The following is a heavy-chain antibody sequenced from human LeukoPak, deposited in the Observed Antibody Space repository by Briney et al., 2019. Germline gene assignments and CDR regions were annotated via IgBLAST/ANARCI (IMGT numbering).Heavy chain of an antibody. J-gene: IGHJ4*02. D-gene: IGHD3-22*01. Sequence: PSETLSLTCAVYGGSFSGYYWSWIRQPPGKGLEWIGEINHSGSTNYNPSLKSRVTISVDTSKNQFSLKLSSVTAADTAVYYCARVHYYDSSGYYTGWYFDYWGQGTLVTVSS. V-gene: IGHV4-34*09. CDR2: INHSGST. CDR3: ARVHYYDSSGYYTGWYFDY. CDR1: GGSFSGYY.